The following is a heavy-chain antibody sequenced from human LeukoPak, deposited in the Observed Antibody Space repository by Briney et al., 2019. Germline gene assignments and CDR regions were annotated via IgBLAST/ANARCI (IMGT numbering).Heavy chain of an antibody. V-gene: IGHV4-59*01. CDR1: GGSISSYY. D-gene: IGHD6-19*01. J-gene: IGHJ4*02. CDR2: IYYSGST. CDR3: GRENGGGWPSFDF. Sequence: PSETLSLTCTVSGGSISSYYWSWLRQPPGKGLEWFGYIYYSGSTNYNPSLKSRVTISVDTSKNQFSLKLSSVTAAATAVYYCGRENGGGWPSFDFWGPGTPVSASS.